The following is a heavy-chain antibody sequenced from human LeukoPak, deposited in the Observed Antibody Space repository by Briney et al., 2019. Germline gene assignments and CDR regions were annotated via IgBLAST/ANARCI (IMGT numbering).Heavy chain of an antibody. CDR3: ARDGLGNYGMDV. CDR2: IIPIFGIA. CDR1: GGTFSIYA. V-gene: IGHV1-69*04. J-gene: IGHJ6*02. D-gene: IGHD7-27*01. Sequence: SVKVSCKASGGTFSIYAISWVRQAPGQGLEWMGRIIPIFGIANYAQKFQGRVTITADKSTSTAYTELSSLRSEDTAVYYCARDGLGNYGMDVWGQGTTVTVSS.